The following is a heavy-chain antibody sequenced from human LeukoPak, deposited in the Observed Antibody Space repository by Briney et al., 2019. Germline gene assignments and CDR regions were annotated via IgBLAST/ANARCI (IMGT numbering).Heavy chain of an antibody. V-gene: IGHV3-7*01. CDR2: IKQDGSEK. J-gene: IGHJ4*02. D-gene: IGHD4-17*01. Sequence: GGPLRLSCAASGFTFSSYWMSWVRQAPGKGLEWVANIKQDGSEKYYVDSVKGRFTISRDNAKNSLYLQMNSLRAEDTAVYYCARDPATTVTTYAYWGQGTLVTVSS. CDR3: ARDPATTVTTYAY. CDR1: GFTFSSYW.